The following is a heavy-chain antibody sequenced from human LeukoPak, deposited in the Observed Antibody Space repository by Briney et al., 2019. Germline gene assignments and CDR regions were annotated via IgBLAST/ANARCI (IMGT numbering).Heavy chain of an antibody. J-gene: IGHJ1*01. CDR1: GSSMSGYH. Sequence: SETLSLTCTVAGSSMSGYHWSWIRQPPGKGLEWIGYIYYSGSTNYNPSLQSRVTISIDTSKKQFSLTLSSVTAADTAVYYCARALAGPLQYFQHWGQGTLVTVSS. D-gene: IGHD6-19*01. V-gene: IGHV4-59*01. CDR3: ARALAGPLQYFQH. CDR2: IYYSGST.